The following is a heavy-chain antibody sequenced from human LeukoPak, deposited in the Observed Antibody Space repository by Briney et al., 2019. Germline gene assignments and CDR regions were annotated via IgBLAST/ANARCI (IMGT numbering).Heavy chain of an antibody. CDR1: GGSISSYY. J-gene: IGHJ4*02. V-gene: IGHV4-59*01. Sequence: PSETLSLTCTVSGGSISSYYWSWIRQPPGKGLEWIGYIYYSGSTNYNPSLKSRVTISVDTSKNQFSLKLSSVTAADTAVYYCARAVSGQLLSHDYWGREPWSPSPQ. CDR3: ARAVSGQLLSHDY. D-gene: IGHD2-2*01. CDR2: IYYSGST.